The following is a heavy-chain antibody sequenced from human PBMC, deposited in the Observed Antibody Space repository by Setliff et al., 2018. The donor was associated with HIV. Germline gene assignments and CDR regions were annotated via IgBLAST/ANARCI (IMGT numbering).Heavy chain of an antibody. CDR3: ARGTMVRGVIYYYYGMDV. D-gene: IGHD3-10*01. CDR2: INPNSGGT. CDR1: GYTFTGYY. J-gene: IGHJ6*02. Sequence: GASVKVSCKASGYTFTGYYMHWVRQAPGQGLEWMGWINPNSGGTNYAQKFQAWVTMTRDMSISTAYMELSRLRSDDTAVYYCARGTMVRGVIYYYYGMDVWGQGTTVTVSS. V-gene: IGHV1-2*04.